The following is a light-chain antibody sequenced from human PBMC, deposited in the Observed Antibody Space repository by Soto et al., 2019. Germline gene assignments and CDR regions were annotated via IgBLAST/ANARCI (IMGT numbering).Light chain of an antibody. J-gene: IGKJ4*01. CDR3: QQYGSSHT. V-gene: IGKV3-20*01. Sequence: EIVLTQSPGTLSLSPGERATLSCRASQSVSSSYLAWYQQKPGQAPRLLIYGASSRATGIPDRFSGSGSGTAFTVTISRLEPEDFAVYYCQQYGSSHTFGGGTKVEIQ. CDR2: GAS. CDR1: QSVSSSY.